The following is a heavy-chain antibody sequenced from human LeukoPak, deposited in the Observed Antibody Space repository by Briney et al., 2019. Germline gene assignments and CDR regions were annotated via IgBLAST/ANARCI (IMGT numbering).Heavy chain of an antibody. CDR2: IKQDGSEK. CDR3: ARENSHQLPYTLDY. D-gene: IGHD2-2*01. V-gene: IGHV3-7*01. J-gene: IGHJ4*02. Sequence: GGSLRLSCAGSGFTFSSHWMTWVRQAPGKGLEWVANIKQDGSEKYSVDSVKGRFTISRDNAKNSLYLQMNSLRPEDTAVCYCARENSHQLPYTLDYWGQGTLVTVSS. CDR1: GFTFSSHW.